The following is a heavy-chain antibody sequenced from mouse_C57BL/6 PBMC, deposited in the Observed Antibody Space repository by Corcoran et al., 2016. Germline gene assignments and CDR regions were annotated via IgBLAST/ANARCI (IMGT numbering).Heavy chain of an antibody. CDR2: INPNNGGT. J-gene: IGHJ3*01. V-gene: IGHV1-26*01. D-gene: IGHD1-1*01. CDR3: ARRSSYGSRAWFAY. Sequence: EVQLQQSGPELVKPGASVKISCKASGYTFTDYYMNWVKQSHGKSLEWIGDINPNNGGTSYNQKFKGKATLTVDKSSSTAYMELRSLTSEDSAVYYCARRSSYGSRAWFAYWGQGTLVTVSA. CDR1: GYTFTDYY.